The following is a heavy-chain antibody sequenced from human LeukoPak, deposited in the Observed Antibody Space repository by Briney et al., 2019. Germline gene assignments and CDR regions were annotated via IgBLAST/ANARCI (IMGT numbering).Heavy chain of an antibody. V-gene: IGHV3-66*01. D-gene: IGHD5-12*01. Sequence: GGSLRLSCAVSGFTVSSNYMNWVRQAPGKGLEWVSALYSSGTTYYAASVKARFTISRDNSKNTLYLQMNSLRAEDTAVYYCARANYSGYANDYWGQGTLVTVSS. CDR1: GFTVSSNY. CDR3: ARANYSGYANDY. J-gene: IGHJ4*02. CDR2: LYSSGTT.